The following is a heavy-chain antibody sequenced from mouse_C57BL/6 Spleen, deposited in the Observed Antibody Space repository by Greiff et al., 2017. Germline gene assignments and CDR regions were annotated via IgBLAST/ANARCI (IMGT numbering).Heavy chain of an antibody. Sequence: EVKLQESGPELVKPGASVKMSCKASGYTFTDYNMHWVQQSQGKSLEWIGYINTNNGGTSYNQKFKGKAKLTVNKSYSTAYMELRSLTSEDTAVYYCARKGDYWYFDVWGKGTTLTVSS. V-gene: IGHV1-22*01. CDR1: GYTFTDYN. J-gene: IGHJ1*03. CDR3: ARKGDYWYFDV. CDR2: INTNNGGT.